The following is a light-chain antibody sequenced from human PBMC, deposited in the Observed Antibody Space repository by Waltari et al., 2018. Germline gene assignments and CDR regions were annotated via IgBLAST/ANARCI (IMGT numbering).Light chain of an antibody. CDR2: TND. V-gene: IGLV1-44*01. CDR3: AAWDDSLNAWV. Sequence: QSVLTQPPSVSGTPGQRVIISCSGSSSNIGPNPVNWYHQLPVMAPKLLSYTNDFRPSGVPDRFSGSKSGTSASLAISGLQSEDEAEYYCAAWDDSLNAWVFGGGTKLTVL. J-gene: IGLJ3*02. CDR1: SSNIGPNP.